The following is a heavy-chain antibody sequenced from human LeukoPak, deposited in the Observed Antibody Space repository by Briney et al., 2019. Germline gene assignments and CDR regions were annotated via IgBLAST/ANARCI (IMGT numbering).Heavy chain of an antibody. D-gene: IGHD3-22*01. J-gene: IGHJ5*02. CDR2: ISSSSSYI. V-gene: IGHV3-21*01. Sequence: GGSLRLSCSVSGFIFGDFSMSWVRQAAGKGLEWVSSISSSSSYIYYADSVKGRFTISRDNAKNSLYLQMNSLRAEDTAVYYCAREHGDYYDSSGYSPWGQGTLVTVSS. CDR3: AREHGDYYDSSGYSP. CDR1: GFIFGDFS.